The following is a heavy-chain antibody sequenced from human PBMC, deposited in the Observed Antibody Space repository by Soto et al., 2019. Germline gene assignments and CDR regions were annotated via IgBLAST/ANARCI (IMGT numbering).Heavy chain of an antibody. V-gene: IGHV1-69*13. CDR3: ARHDCISTSCYYYYYYGMDV. J-gene: IGHJ6*02. D-gene: IGHD2-2*01. Sequence: GASVKVSCKASGGTFSSYTISWVRQAPGQGLEWMGRIIPIFGTANYAQKFQGRVTITADESTSTAYMELSSLRSEDTAVYYCARHDCISTSCYYYYYYGMDVWGQGTTVTVSS. CDR1: GGTFSSYT. CDR2: IIPIFGTA.